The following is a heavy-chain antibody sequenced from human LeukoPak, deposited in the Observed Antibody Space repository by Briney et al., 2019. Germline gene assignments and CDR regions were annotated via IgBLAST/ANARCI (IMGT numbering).Heavy chain of an antibody. J-gene: IGHJ4*02. D-gene: IGHD5-12*01. CDR2: IKEDGSEK. CDR3: ARLTLSANDWCYDY. V-gene: IGHV3-7*01. CDR1: GFTFSAYW. Sequence: PGGSLRLSFASSGFTFSAYWMRWVGPAPGKGLEWVASIKEDGSEKYYLDSVKGRFTISRDNAKNPLYLQMNSLRAEDTAVYYCARLTLSANDWCYDYWGQGTLVTVSS.